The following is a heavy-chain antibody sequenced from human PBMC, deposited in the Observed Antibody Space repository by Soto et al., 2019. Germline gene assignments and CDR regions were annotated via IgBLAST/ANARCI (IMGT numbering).Heavy chain of an antibody. CDR3: VKDRRLGN. J-gene: IGHJ4*02. D-gene: IGHD5-12*01. Sequence: HPGVSLRLSCAASGFTFSNAWMNWVRQAPGKGLEWVANIEQDGSEIYYVDSVKGRFTISRDNAKNSLYLQMYSLRAEDTAVYYCVKDRRLGNWGQGTLVTVSS. CDR1: GFTFSNAW. CDR2: IEQDGSEI. V-gene: IGHV3-7*01.